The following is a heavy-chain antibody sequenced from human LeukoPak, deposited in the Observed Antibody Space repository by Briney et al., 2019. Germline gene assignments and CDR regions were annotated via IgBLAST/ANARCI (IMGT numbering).Heavy chain of an antibody. Sequence: ASVKVSCKASGYTFIDYYFNWVRQAPGQGPEWMGRINVKSGATDYAQKFQGRVTVTRDTSISTAYMELSSLRSDDTAVYYCARVGRESSTGWLDYWGQGTLVTVSS. CDR1: GYTFIDYY. V-gene: IGHV1-2*06. CDR3: ARVGRESSTGWLDY. D-gene: IGHD6-19*01. CDR2: INVKSGAT. J-gene: IGHJ4*02.